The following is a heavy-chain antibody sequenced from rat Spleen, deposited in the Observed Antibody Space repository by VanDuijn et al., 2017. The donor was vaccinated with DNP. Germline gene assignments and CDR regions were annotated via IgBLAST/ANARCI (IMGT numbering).Heavy chain of an antibody. CDR2: ISYDGSDT. D-gene: IGHD3-8*01. V-gene: IGHV5-7*01. CDR3: TSNPHIRTAAPFDY. J-gene: IGHJ2*01. Sequence: EVQLVESGGGLVQPGRSLKLSCAASGFTFGYYYMAWVRQAPKKGLEWVATISYDGSDTYYRDSVKGRFTISRDNAQSTVYLQVNSLRSEDTATYFCTSNPHIRTAAPFDYWGQGVMVTVSS. CDR1: GFTFGYYY.